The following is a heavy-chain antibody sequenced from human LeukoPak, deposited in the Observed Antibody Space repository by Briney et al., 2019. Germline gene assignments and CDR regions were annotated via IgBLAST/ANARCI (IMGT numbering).Heavy chain of an antibody. CDR2: ISAYNGNT. J-gene: IGHJ6*02. CDR1: RYTFTSYG. V-gene: IGHV1-18*01. CDR3: PTDWYYDFWSGYPVSYGMDV. Sequence: ASVKVSCKASRYTFTSYGISWVRQAPGQGLEGWGWISAYNGNTNYAQKLQGRVTMTTDTSTSTAYMELKRQRSDDTAVYYCPTDWYYDFWSGYPVSYGMDVWGQGTTVSVSS. D-gene: IGHD3-3*01.